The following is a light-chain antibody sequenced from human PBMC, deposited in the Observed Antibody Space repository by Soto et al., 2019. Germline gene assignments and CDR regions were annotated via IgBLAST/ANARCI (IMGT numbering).Light chain of an antibody. J-gene: IGLJ2*01. Sequence: QSVLTQPPSASGTPGQRVTISCSGSSSNVGSNIVSWYQQLPGTAPKVLIYSDNQRPSGVPDRFSGSKSGTSASLAISGLQSEDEADYYCAAWYDSLNGPVFGGGTKVTVL. CDR1: SSNVGSNI. CDR3: AAWYDSLNGPV. V-gene: IGLV1-44*01. CDR2: SDN.